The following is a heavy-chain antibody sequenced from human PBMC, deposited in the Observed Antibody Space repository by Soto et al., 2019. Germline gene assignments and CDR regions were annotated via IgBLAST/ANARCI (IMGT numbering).Heavy chain of an antibody. CDR3: VKETGNYYDSSGYYFDY. Sequence: EVQLVESGGGLVQPGRSLRLSCAASGFPFDDYAMHWVRQAPGKGLEWVSGIHWNSGSMGYADSVKGRFTVSRDNAKNSLYLQMNSLRLEDTALYYCVKETGNYYDSSGYYFDYWGQGTLVPVSS. J-gene: IGHJ4*02. CDR1: GFPFDDYA. D-gene: IGHD3-22*01. V-gene: IGHV3-9*01. CDR2: IHWNSGSM.